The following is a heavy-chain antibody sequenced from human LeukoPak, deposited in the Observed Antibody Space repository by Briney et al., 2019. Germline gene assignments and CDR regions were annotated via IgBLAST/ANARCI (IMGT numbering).Heavy chain of an antibody. V-gene: IGHV3-53*01. CDR1: GFSVSGNY. Sequence: GGSLRLSCAASGFSVSGNYMAWVRQAPGEGLEWVSLIYGRGNTYYADSVKGRFTISRDIPKNTVYLQMNSLKAEDTAVYYCTRGIVGVSPSDYWGQGTLVTVSS. CDR3: TRGIVGVSPSDY. CDR2: IYGRGNT. D-gene: IGHD1-26*01. J-gene: IGHJ4*02.